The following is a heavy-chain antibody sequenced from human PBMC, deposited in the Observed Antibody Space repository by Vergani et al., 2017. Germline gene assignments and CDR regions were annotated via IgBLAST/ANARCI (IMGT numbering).Heavy chain of an antibody. V-gene: IGHV4-38-2*02. D-gene: IGHD5-18*01. CDR1: GFTFSSYS. J-gene: IGHJ4*02. CDR2: IYHSGST. CDR3: ARDGYSYGIDY. Sequence: VQLVESGGGLVKPGGSLRLSCAASGFTFSSYSMNWVRQAPGKGLEWIGSIYHSGSTYYNPSLKSRVTISVDTSKNQFSLKLSSVTAADTAVYYCARDGYSYGIDYWGQGTLVTVSS.